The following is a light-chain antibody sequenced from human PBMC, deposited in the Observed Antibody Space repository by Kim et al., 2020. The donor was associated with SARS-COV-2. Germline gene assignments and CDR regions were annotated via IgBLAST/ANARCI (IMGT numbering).Light chain of an antibody. J-gene: IGKJ4*01. CDR3: MQALQTPLP. CDR1: GSLLNSNGTKC. V-gene: IGKV2-28*01. Sequence: ETASLSCRSSGSLLNSNGTKCLDWYVQKPGQSPQLLIYLGSTRASGVPDRFSGSGSGTVFTLKISRVEAADVGTYFCMQALQTPLPFGGGTKVEI. CDR2: LGS.